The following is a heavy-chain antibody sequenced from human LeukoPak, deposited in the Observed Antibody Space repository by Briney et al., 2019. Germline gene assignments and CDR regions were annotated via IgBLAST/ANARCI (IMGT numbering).Heavy chain of an antibody. V-gene: IGHV4-39*01. D-gene: IGHD6-13*01. CDR3: ARQPYSSIYYFDS. Sequence: PSETLSLTCTVSGGSISSSRYYWVWIRQPPGKGLEWIGSIYYSGSTYYNPSLTSRVTISADTSKNQFSLKVSSVTAADTSVYYCARQPYSSIYYFDSWGQGTLVTVSS. J-gene: IGHJ4*02. CDR1: GGSISSSRYY. CDR2: IYYSGST.